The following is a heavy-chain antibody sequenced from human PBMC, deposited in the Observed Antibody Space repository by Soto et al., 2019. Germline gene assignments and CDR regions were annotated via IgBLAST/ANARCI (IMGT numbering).Heavy chain of an antibody. CDR2: INAGNGNT. D-gene: IGHD6-19*01. CDR3: ARDLSSGAYYFDY. CDR1: GYTFTSYG. J-gene: IGHJ4*02. V-gene: IGHV1-3*01. Sequence: ASVKVSCKASGYTFTSYGISWVRQAPGQGLEWMGWINAGNGNTKYSQKFQGRVTITRDTSASTAYMELSSLRSEDTTVYYCARDLSSGAYYFDYWGQGTLVTVSS.